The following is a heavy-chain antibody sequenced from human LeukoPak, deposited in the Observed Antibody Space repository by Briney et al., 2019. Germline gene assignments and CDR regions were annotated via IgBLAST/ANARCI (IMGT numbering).Heavy chain of an antibody. Sequence: ASVKVSCKASGYTFTSYYMHWVRQAPGQGLEWMGIINPSGGSTSYAQKFQGRVTMTREMPTSTVYMELSGLRSEDTAVYYCARGRPSIAASFDPWGQGTLVTVSS. CDR3: ARGRPSIAASFDP. J-gene: IGHJ5*02. CDR1: GYTFTSYY. V-gene: IGHV1-46*01. D-gene: IGHD6-6*01. CDR2: INPSGGST.